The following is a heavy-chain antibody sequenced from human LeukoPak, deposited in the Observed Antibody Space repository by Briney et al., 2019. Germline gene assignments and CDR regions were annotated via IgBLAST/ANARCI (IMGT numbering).Heavy chain of an antibody. D-gene: IGHD2-2*01. CDR3: ARAGCSSTSCRGSYYYGMDV. CDR1: GFTVSSNY. V-gene: IGHV4-34*01. J-gene: IGHJ6*02. Sequence: PGGSLRLSCAASGFTVSSNYMSWVRQAPGKGLEWIGEINHSGSTNYNPSLKSRVTISVDTSKNQFSLKLSSVTAADTAVYYCARAGCSSTSCRGSYYYGMDVWGQGTTVTVSS. CDR2: INHSGST.